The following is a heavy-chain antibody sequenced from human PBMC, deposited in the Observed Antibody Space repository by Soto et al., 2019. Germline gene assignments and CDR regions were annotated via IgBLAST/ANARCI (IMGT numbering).Heavy chain of an antibody. Sequence: QVQLVQSGAEVKKPGSSVNVSCKASGGTFSSYTISWVRQAPGQGLEWMGRIIPILGIANYAQKFQGRVTITAVKSTSTAYMELSSLRSEDTAVDYCARDVGYCSGGSCPGDAFDIWGQGTMVTVSS. J-gene: IGHJ3*02. CDR2: IIPILGIA. CDR3: ARDVGYCSGGSCPGDAFDI. V-gene: IGHV1-69*08. D-gene: IGHD2-15*01. CDR1: GGTFSSYT.